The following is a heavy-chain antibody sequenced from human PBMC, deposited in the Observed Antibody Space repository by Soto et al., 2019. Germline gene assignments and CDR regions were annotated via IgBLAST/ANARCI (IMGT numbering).Heavy chain of an antibody. Sequence: PGGSLRLSCAASGFTFSSYAMSWVRQAPGKGLEWVSAISGSGGSTYYAGSVKGRFTISRDNSKNTLYLQMNSLRAEDTAVYYCAKGSGRDGYNTRHGGYYYGMDVWGQGTTVTVSS. CDR3: AKGSGRDGYNTRHGGYYYGMDV. D-gene: IGHD5-12*01. V-gene: IGHV3-23*01. CDR1: GFTFSSYA. J-gene: IGHJ6*02. CDR2: ISGSGGST.